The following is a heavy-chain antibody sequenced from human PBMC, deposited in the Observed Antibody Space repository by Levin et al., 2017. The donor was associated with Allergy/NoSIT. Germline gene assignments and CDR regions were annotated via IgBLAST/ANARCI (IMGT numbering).Heavy chain of an antibody. CDR2: IYYSGST. D-gene: IGHD6-13*01. V-gene: IGHV4-39*07. CDR1: GGSISSSSYY. CDR3: ARQLAAAGHFDY. Sequence: GSLRLSCTVSGGSISSSSYYWGWIRQPPGKGLEWIGSIYYSGSTYYNPSLKSRVTISVDTSKNQFSLKLSSVTAADTAVYYCARQLAAAGHFDYWGQGTLVTVSS. J-gene: IGHJ4*02.